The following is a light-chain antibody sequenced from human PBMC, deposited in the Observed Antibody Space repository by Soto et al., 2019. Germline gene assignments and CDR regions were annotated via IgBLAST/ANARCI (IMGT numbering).Light chain of an antibody. J-gene: IGLJ3*02. CDR2: ANN. CDR3: AAWYDSLKGWV. CDR1: SSNLGSEN. V-gene: IGLV1-44*01. Sequence: QSVLTQPPSASGTHGKRVTISCSGSSSNLGSENVNWYQQVPGTSPKLLIYANNQRPSGVPDRFSVSKSSTSASLAIGGLQSEDEADYYCAAWYDSLKGWVFCGVPKLTV.